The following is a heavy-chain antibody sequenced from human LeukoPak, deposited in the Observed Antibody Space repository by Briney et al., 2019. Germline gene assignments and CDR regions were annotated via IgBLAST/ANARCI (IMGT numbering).Heavy chain of an antibody. CDR2: ISGSGGST. Sequence: ETLSLTCAVYGGSFSGYYWSWVRQAPGKGLEWVSAISGSGGSTYYADSVKGRFTISRDNSKNTLYLQMNSLRAEDTAVYYCAKLIEGIVVAPFDYWGQGTLVTVSS. CDR3: AKLIEGIVVAPFDY. J-gene: IGHJ4*02. D-gene: IGHD2-15*01. CDR1: GGSFSGYY. V-gene: IGHV3-23*01.